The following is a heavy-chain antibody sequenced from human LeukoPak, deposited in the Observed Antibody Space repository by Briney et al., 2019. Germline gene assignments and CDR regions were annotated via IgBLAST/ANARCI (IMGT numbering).Heavy chain of an antibody. J-gene: IGHJ4*02. CDR3: AKRVGSSSEALDY. CDR1: GFTFSSYA. Sequence: GGSLRLSCAPSGFTFSSYAMSWVRQAPGKGLEWVSAISGSGGSTYYADSVKGRFTISRDNSKNTLYLQMNSLRAEDTAVYYCAKRVGSSSEALDYWGQGTLVTVSS. D-gene: IGHD6-6*01. CDR2: ISGSGGST. V-gene: IGHV3-23*01.